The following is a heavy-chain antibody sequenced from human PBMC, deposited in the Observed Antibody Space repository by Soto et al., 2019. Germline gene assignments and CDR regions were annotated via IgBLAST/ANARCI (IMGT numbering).Heavy chain of an antibody. CDR1: GESFIGYY. J-gene: IGHJ5*02. V-gene: IGHV4-34*02. D-gene: IGHD5-12*01. CDR2: INHRGSA. CDR3: ARTDIVTTNCFDP. Sequence: QVHLQQWGAGLLKPSETLSLTCAVYGESFIGYYWTWIRQPPGKGLEWIGEINHRGSANYNPSLKSRVTISVDTSHHQFSLKLSSVTAADTSVYYCARTDIVTTNCFDPWGQGTLVTVSS.